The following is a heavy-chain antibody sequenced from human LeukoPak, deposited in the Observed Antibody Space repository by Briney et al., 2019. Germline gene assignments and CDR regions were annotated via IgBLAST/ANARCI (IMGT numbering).Heavy chain of an antibody. J-gene: IGHJ4*02. CDR2: IIPIFGTA. CDR1: GGTFSSYA. CDR3: ARPGDYYDSSGYYRFEY. V-gene: IGHV1-69*13. Sequence: ASVKVSCKASGGTFSSYAISWVRQAPGQGLEWMGGIIPIFGTANYAQKFQGRVTITADESTSTAYMELSSLRSEDTAVYYCARPGDYYDSSGYYRFEYWGQGTLVTVSS. D-gene: IGHD3-22*01.